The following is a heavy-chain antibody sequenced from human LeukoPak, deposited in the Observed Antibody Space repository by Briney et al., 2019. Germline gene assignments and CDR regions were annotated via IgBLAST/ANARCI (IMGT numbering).Heavy chain of an antibody. J-gene: IGHJ6*02. Sequence: GGSLRLSCAASGFTFSSYAMSWVRQAPGKGLEWVSAISGSGGSTYYADSVKGRFTISGDNSKNTLYLQMNSLRAEDTAVYYCAKEGQTAVDYYYYGMDVWGQGTTVTVSS. CDR2: ISGSGGST. D-gene: IGHD2-21*02. CDR3: AKEGQTAVDYYYYGMDV. V-gene: IGHV3-23*01. CDR1: GFTFSSYA.